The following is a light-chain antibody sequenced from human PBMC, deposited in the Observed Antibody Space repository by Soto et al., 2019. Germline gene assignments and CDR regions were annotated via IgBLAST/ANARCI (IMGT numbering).Light chain of an antibody. J-gene: IGKJ4*01. V-gene: IGKV3-15*01. CDR2: DIS. CDR3: QQYLDWPLT. Sequence: EIVMTQSPGTLSVSPGERVTLSCRASQSVTTNLAWYQQKPGQTPRLLIYDISARASGIPGRFSGSGSVTDFTLTISSLQSEDSAVYYCQQYLDWPLTFGGGTKVEI. CDR1: QSVTTN.